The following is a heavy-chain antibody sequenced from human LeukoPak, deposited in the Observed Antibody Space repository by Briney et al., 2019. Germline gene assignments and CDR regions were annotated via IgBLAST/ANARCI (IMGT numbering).Heavy chain of an antibody. CDR1: GFTFSSYS. V-gene: IGHV3-21*01. CDR3: AKPHPGIAAAGTRGWFDY. J-gene: IGHJ4*02. D-gene: IGHD6-13*01. CDR2: ISSSSSYI. Sequence: GGSLRLSCAASGFTFSSYSMNWVRQAPGKGLEWVSSISSSSSYIYYADSVKGRFTISRDNAKNSLYLQMNSLRAEDTAVYYCAKPHPGIAAAGTRGWFDYWGQGTLVTVSS.